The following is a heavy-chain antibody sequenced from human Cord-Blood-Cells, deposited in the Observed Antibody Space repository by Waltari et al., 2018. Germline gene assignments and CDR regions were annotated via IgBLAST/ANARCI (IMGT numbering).Heavy chain of an antibody. Sequence: QVQLVQSGAAVKKPGASVKVSCKASGYTFTGYYMHWVRPSPGQGLEWMGWINPNSGGTNYAQKFQGRVTMTRDTSISTAYMELSRLRSDDTAVYYCARSKDYYGSGSYFDYWGQGTLVTVSS. V-gene: IGHV1-2*02. D-gene: IGHD3-10*01. J-gene: IGHJ4*02. CDR2: INPNSGGT. CDR1: GYTFTGYY. CDR3: ARSKDYYGSGSYFDY.